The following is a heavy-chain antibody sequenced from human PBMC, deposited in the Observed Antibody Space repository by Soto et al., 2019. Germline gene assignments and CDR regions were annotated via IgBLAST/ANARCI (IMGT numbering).Heavy chain of an antibody. CDR3: AKSPQRWWAAFDI. Sequence: GGSLRLSCAASGFTFSSYAMSWVRQAPGKGLDWVSAISGSGGSTYYADSVKGRFTISRDYSKNTLYLQMNSLRAEDTAVYYCAKSPQRWWAAFDIWGQGTMVTVSS. J-gene: IGHJ3*02. V-gene: IGHV3-23*01. D-gene: IGHD2-15*01. CDR1: GFTFSSYA. CDR2: ISGSGGST.